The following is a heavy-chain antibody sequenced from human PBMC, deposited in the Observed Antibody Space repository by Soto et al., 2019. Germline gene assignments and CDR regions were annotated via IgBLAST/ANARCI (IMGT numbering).Heavy chain of an antibody. CDR1: GYTFTSYG. V-gene: IGHV1-18*01. D-gene: IGHD3-3*01. CDR2: ISAYNGNT. Sequence: ASVKVSCKASGYTFTSYGISWVRQAPGQGLEWMGWISAYNGNTNYAQKLQGRVTMTTDTSTSTAYMELRSLSFDDTAVYYCARDGLITIFGVAPYGWFDPWGQGTLVTVSS. J-gene: IGHJ5*02. CDR3: ARDGLITIFGVAPYGWFDP.